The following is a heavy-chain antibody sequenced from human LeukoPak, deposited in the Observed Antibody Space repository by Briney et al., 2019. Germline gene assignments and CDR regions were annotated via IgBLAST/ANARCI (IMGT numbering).Heavy chain of an antibody. V-gene: IGHV3-43D*03. D-gene: IGHD1-26*01. J-gene: IGHJ4*02. CDR1: GFTFDDYA. CDR3: ARAYSGSYYRIDY. Sequence: GGSLRLSCAASGFTFDDYAIHWVRQVPGKGLEWVSLFNWDGGSTYYADSVKGRFTISRDNSKNSLYLQMNSLRAEDTALYYCARAYSGSYYRIDYWGQGTLVTVSS. CDR2: FNWDGGST.